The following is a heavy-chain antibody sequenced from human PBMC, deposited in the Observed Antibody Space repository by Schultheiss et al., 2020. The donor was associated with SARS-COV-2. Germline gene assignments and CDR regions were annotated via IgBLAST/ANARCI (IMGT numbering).Heavy chain of an antibody. CDR2: MYDSGST. Sequence: SQTLSLTCTVSGGSITSSSYYWGWIRQPPGKGLEWIGSMYDSGSTNYNPSLKSRVTISVDTSKNQFSLKLNSVTAADTAVYYCASTGDYGRYFDLWGRGTLVTVTS. V-gene: IGHV4-39*07. J-gene: IGHJ2*01. CDR3: ASTGDYGRYFDL. D-gene: IGHD4-17*01. CDR1: GGSITSSSYY.